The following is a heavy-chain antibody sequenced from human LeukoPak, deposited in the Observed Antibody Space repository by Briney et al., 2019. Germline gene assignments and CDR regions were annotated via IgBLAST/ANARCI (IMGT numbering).Heavy chain of an antibody. J-gene: IGHJ4*02. CDR1: GYTFTSYG. V-gene: IGHV1-18*01. Sequence: ASVKVSCKASGYTFTSYGISWVRQAPGQGLEWMGWISAYNGNTNYAQKLQGRVTMTRSTSISTAYMELSSLTSEDTAVYYCARGLGTYDSSELTWPMISFWGQGTLVSVSS. D-gene: IGHD3-22*01. CDR2: ISAYNGNT. CDR3: ARGLGTYDSSELTWPMISF.